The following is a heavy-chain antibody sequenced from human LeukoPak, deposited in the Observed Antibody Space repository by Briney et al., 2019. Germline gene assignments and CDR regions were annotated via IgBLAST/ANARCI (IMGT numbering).Heavy chain of an antibody. CDR2: ISSNGGST. Sequence: GGSLRLSCAASGFTFSSYAMHWVRQAPGKGLEYVSAISSNGGSTYYANSVKGRFTISRDNSKNTLYLQMGSLRAEDMAVYYCATGPYYHDSSGYLFDYWGQGTLVTVSS. J-gene: IGHJ4*02. V-gene: IGHV3-64*01. CDR1: GFTFSSYA. D-gene: IGHD3-22*01. CDR3: ATGPYYHDSSGYLFDY.